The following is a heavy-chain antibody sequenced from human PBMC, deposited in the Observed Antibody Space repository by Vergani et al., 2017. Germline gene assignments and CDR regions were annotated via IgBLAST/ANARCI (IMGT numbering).Heavy chain of an antibody. J-gene: IGHJ4*02. CDR1: GFTFSSYG. D-gene: IGHD3-22*01. CDR2: IWYDGSNK. Sequence: VQLVESGGGLVQPGGSLRLSCAASGFTFSSYGMHWVRQAPGTGLEWVAVIWYDGSNKYYADSVKGRFTISRDNSKNTLYLQMNSLRAEDTAVYYCARLGDYYDSSGPDYWGQGTLVTVSS. CDR3: ARLGDYYDSSGPDY. V-gene: IGHV3-33*01.